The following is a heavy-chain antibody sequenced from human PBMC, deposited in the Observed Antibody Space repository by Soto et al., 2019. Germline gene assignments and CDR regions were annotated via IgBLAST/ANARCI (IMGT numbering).Heavy chain of an antibody. Sequence: GGSLRLSCVASRFTFTSYAMSWVRQAPGKGLEWVAAISASGGATIHADSVKGRLTISRDNSKNTLYLQMNSLRAEDTAVYYCAKDVEGGSLFRGAFDYWGQGPPVTVSS. D-gene: IGHD1-26*01. CDR2: ISASGGAT. CDR3: AKDVEGGSLFRGAFDY. V-gene: IGHV3-23*01. CDR1: RFTFTSYA. J-gene: IGHJ4*02.